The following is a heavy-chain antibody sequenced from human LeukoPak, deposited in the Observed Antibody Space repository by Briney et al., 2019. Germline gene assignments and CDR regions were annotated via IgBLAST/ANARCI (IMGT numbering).Heavy chain of an antibody. CDR1: GFTFSSYS. J-gene: IGHJ3*02. CDR3: ARPMTTVTTGDAFDI. CDR2: ISSSSSYI. Sequence: GGSLRLSYAASGFTFSSYSMNWVRQAPGKGLEWVSSISSSSSYIYYADSVKGRFTISRDNAKNSLYLQMNSLRAEDTAVYYCARPMTTVTTGDAFDIWGQGTMVTVSS. D-gene: IGHD4-17*01. V-gene: IGHV3-21*01.